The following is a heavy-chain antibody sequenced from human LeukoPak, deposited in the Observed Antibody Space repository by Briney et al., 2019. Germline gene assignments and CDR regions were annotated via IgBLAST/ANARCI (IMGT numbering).Heavy chain of an antibody. CDR3: ARQAGSGGCLDY. V-gene: IGHV4-59*05. D-gene: IGHD3-10*01. CDR2: IFYSGRT. Sequence: PSETLSLTCSVSGGSISSYYWTWIRQPPGKGLEWVASIFYSGRTYYNPSLRSRVTISVDTSKNQFSLKLTSVTAADTAVYYCARQAGSGGCLDYWGQGTLVTVSS. CDR1: GGSISSYY. J-gene: IGHJ4*02.